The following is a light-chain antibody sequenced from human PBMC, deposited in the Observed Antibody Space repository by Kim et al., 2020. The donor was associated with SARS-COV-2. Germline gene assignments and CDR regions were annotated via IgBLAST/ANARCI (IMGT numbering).Light chain of an antibody. J-gene: IGKJ2*01. CDR2: DAS. CDR3: QQFKDLYT. Sequence: GDRVTITCRASQDISSAFAWYQQKPGEAPKLLIDDASSLISGVPSRFSGSGSGTDFTLTISSLQPEDFATYYCQQFKDLYTFGQGTKLEI. V-gene: IGKV1-13*02. CDR1: QDISSA.